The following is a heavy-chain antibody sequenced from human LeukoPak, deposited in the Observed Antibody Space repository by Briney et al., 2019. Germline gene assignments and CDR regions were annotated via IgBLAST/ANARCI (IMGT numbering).Heavy chain of an antibody. CDR3: ARVGSSGYYSSPLTY. CDR1: GYTFTGYY. Sequence: ASVKVSCKASGYTFTGYYMHWVRQAPAQGLEWMGWINPNSGGRNYAQKFQGRVTMTRDTSISTAYMELSRLRSDDTAVYYCARVGSSGYYSSPLTYWGQGTLVTVSS. CDR2: INPNSGGR. V-gene: IGHV1-2*02. J-gene: IGHJ4*02. D-gene: IGHD3-22*01.